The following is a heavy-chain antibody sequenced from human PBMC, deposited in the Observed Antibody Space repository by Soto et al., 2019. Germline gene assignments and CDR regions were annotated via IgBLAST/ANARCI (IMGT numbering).Heavy chain of an antibody. CDR3: AREGALGNFEY. CDR2: IYHSGNT. D-gene: IGHD3-16*01. V-gene: IGHV4-31*03. Sequence: QVQLQESGPGLVKPSQTLSLTCTVSGASFSRGGYYWSWIRQRSGKGLEWIGYIYHSGNTAYNPSLKSRVIISLDTSKNRFSLELESVTAADTAVYYCAREGALGNFEYWGQGTLVTVSS. J-gene: IGHJ4*02. CDR1: GASFSRGGYY.